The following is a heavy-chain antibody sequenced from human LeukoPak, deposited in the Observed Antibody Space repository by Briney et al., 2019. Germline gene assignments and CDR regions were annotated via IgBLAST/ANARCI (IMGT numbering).Heavy chain of an antibody. CDR1: GGSLTRYY. V-gene: IGHV4-59*01. D-gene: IGHD2-21*01. CDR3: ARDVFRGFDS. Sequence: PSETLSLTCTVSGGSLTRYYWSWLRQPPGKGLEWIGYISDIGSTNSNPSPKSRVTMSLDTSKNQFSLKVSSVTAADTAVYYCARDVFRGFDSWGQGTLVTVST. CDR2: ISDIGST. J-gene: IGHJ4*02.